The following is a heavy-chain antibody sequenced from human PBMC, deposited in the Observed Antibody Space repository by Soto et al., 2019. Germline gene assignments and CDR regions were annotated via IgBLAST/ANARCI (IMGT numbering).Heavy chain of an antibody. J-gene: IGHJ2*01. CDR2: IIPIFGTA. CDR1: GGTFSSYT. CDR3: ARGNHRWLELWYFDL. D-gene: IGHD5-12*01. Sequence: QVQLVQSGAEVKKPASSVTVSCKASGGTFSSYTISWVRQAPGQGHEWMGGIIPIFGTANYAQKFQGRVTITADESTSTAYMELSSLRSEDTAVYYCARGNHRWLELWYFDLWGRGTLVTVSS. V-gene: IGHV1-69*12.